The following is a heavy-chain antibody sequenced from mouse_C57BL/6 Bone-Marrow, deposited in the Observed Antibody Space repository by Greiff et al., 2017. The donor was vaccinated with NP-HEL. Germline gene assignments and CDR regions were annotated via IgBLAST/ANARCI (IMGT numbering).Heavy chain of an antibody. CDR3: APIYYGNPFYYYAMDY. CDR2: IYPGDGDT. V-gene: IGHV1-82*01. CDR1: GYAFSSSW. Sequence: QVQLQQSGPELVKPGASVKISCKASGYAFSSSWMNWVKQRPGKGLEWIGRIYPGDGDTNYNGKFKGKATLTADKSSSTAYMQLSSLTSEDSAVYFCAPIYYGNPFYYYAMDYWGQGTSVTVSS. J-gene: IGHJ4*01. D-gene: IGHD2-1*01.